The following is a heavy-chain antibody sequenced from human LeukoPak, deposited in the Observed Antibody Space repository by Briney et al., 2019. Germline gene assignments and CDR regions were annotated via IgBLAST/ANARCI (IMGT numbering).Heavy chain of an antibody. V-gene: IGHV3-23*01. CDR3: AKGRGSPYYFEY. J-gene: IGHJ4*02. D-gene: IGHD1-26*01. CDR2: ITASDSSS. Sequence: GGSLRLSCAASGFTFSRAAMSWVRQAPGKGLEWVSTITASDSSSYFPDSVKGRFTISRDNSKNMVFLQMNSLRGEDTAVYYCAKGRGSPYYFEYWGQGTLVTVSS. CDR1: GFTFSRAA.